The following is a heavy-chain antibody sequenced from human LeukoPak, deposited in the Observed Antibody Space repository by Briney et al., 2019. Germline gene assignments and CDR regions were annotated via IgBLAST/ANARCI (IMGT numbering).Heavy chain of an antibody. V-gene: IGHV3-9*01. Sequence: PGGSLRLSCAASGFTFDDYAMHWVRQAPGKGLEWVSGISWNSGSIGYADSVKGRFTISRDNAKNSLYLQMNSLRAEDTALYYCLLRGGQRWLHLDHVSRDAFDIWGQGTMVTVSS. J-gene: IGHJ3*02. CDR2: ISWNSGSI. CDR3: LLRGGQRWLHLDHVSRDAFDI. D-gene: IGHD5-24*01. CDR1: GFTFDDYA.